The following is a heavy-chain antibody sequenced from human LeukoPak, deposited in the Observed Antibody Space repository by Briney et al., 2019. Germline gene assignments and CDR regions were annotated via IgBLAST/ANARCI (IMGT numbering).Heavy chain of an antibody. J-gene: IGHJ6*02. CDR3: AREGGGWSYYGMDV. V-gene: IGHV4-59*01. CDR1: GGSISSYY. D-gene: IGHD2-15*01. CDR2: IYYSGST. Sequence: PSETLSLTCTVSGGSISSYYWSWIRQPPGKGLEWIGYIYYSGSTNYNPSLKSRVTISVDTSKNQFSLKLSSVTAADTAVYYCAREGGGWSYYGMDVWGQGTTVTVSS.